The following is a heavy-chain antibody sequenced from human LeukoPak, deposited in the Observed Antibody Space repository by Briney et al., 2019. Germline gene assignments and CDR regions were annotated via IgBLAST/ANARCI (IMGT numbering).Heavy chain of an antibody. CDR2: INPDDGST. D-gene: IGHD4-17*01. CDR3: AKVNYGSPYYFDY. J-gene: IGHJ4*02. V-gene: IGHV3-74*01. Sequence: GGSLRLSCTASGFTFRKYWLHWVRQAPGKGLVWVSRINPDDGSTSYADSVKGRFTISRDNSKNTLYLQMNSLRAEDTAVYYCAKVNYGSPYYFDYWGQGTLVTVSS. CDR1: GFTFRKYW.